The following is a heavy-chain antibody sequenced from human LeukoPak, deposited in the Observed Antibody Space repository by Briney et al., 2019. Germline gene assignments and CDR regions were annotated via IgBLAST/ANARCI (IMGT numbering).Heavy chain of an antibody. V-gene: IGHV1-69*05. CDR1: GGTFSSYA. CDR3: ARGDNYYDSSGYYY. Sequence: GASVKVSCKASGGTFSSYAISWVRQAPGQGLEWMGRIIPIFGTANYAQKFQGRVTITTDESTSTAYMELSSLRSKDTAVYYCARGDNYYDSSGYYYWGQGTLVTVSS. CDR2: IIPIFGTA. J-gene: IGHJ4*02. D-gene: IGHD3-22*01.